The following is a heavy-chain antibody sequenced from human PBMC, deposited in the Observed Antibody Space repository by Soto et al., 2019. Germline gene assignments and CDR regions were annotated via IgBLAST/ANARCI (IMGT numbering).Heavy chain of an antibody. CDR1: GFTFSNAW. V-gene: IGHV3-15*01. Sequence: EVQLVESGGGLVKPGGSLRLSCAASGFTFSNAWMSWVRQAPGKGLEWVGRIKSKTDGGTTDYAAPVKGRFTMSRDDSKNTLYLQMNSLKTEDTAVYYCTTDRGSRRSRNSGKEYYFDYWRQGTLVTVSS. J-gene: IGHJ4*02. CDR3: TTDRGSRRSRNSGKEYYFDY. CDR2: IKSKTDGGTT. D-gene: IGHD3-10*01.